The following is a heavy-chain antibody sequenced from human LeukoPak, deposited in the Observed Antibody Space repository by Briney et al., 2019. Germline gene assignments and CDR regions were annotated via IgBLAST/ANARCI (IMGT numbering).Heavy chain of an antibody. Sequence: PEGSLRLSCAASGFTFSSYGMHWVRQAPGKGLEWVAVISYDGSNKYYADSVKGRFTISRDNSKNTLYLQMNSLRAEDTAVYYCAKPGGYCSSTSCFYGMDVWGQGTTVTVSS. CDR2: ISYDGSNK. D-gene: IGHD2-2*01. CDR3: AKPGGYCSSTSCFYGMDV. V-gene: IGHV3-30*18. J-gene: IGHJ6*02. CDR1: GFTFSSYG.